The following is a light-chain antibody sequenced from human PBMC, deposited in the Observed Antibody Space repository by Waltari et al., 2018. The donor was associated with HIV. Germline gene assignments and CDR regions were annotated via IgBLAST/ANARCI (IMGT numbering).Light chain of an antibody. CDR1: SSDVGGYNY. Sequence: QSALTPPASVSGSPGQSITISCTGTSSDVGGYNYVSWYQPHPAKAPKLMIYDVSNRPSGVSNRFSGSKSGNTASLTISGLQAEDEADYYCSSYTSSNTLPYVFGTGTKVTVL. J-gene: IGLJ1*01. V-gene: IGLV2-14*03. CDR2: DVS. CDR3: SSYTSSNTLPYV.